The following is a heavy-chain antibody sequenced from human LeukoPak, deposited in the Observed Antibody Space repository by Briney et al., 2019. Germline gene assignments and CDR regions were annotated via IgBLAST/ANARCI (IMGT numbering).Heavy chain of an antibody. CDR2: IYYSGST. CDR1: GGSISSYY. J-gene: IGHJ5*02. CDR3: ARRIVVVVAATRRGWFDP. D-gene: IGHD2-15*01. Sequence: PSETLSLTCTVSGGSISSYYWSWIRQPPGKGLEWIGYIYYSGSTNYNPSLKSRVTISVDTSKNQFSLKLSSVTAADTAVYYCARRIVVVVAATRRGWFDPWGQGTLVTVSS. V-gene: IGHV4-59*08.